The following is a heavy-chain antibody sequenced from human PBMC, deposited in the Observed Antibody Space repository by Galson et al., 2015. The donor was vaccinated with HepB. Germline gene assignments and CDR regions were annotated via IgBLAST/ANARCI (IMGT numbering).Heavy chain of an antibody. CDR2: IYPGDSDT. V-gene: IGHV5-51*01. CDR3: ARKTAMVTGYYYYYGMDV. Sequence: QSGAEVKKPGESLKISCKGSGYSFTSYWIGWVRQMPGKGLEWMGIIYPGDSDTRYSPSFQGQVTISADKSISTAYLQWSSLKASDTAMYYCARKTAMVTGYYYYYGMDVWGQGTTVTVSS. CDR1: GYSFTSYW. D-gene: IGHD5-18*01. J-gene: IGHJ6*02.